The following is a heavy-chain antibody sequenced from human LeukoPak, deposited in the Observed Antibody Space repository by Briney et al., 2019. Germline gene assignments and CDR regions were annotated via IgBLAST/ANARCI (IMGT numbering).Heavy chain of an antibody. CDR1: GVSFSSYY. CDR2: IYNSGTT. J-gene: IGHJ2*01. CDR3: ARDRLGATGHWRIDV. V-gene: IGHV4-4*07. Sequence: PSETLSLTCTVSGVSFSSYYWTWIRQPAGKGLEWIGRIYNSGTTNYSPSLESRVTMSLDTSKNRFSLGLSSVTAADTAVYYCARDRLGATGHWRIDVWGRGTLVTVSS. D-gene: IGHD1-26*01.